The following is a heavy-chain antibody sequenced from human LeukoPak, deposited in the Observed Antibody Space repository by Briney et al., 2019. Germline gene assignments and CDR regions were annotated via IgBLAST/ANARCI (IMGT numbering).Heavy chain of an antibody. CDR1: GFTFSSYA. CDR2: ISGSGGST. Sequence: PGGSLRLSCAASGFTFSSYAMSWVRQDPGKGLEWVSAISGSGGSTYYADSVKGRFTISRDNSKNTLYLQMNSLRAEDTAIYYCAKMKGITMVRGTFDYWGQGTLVTVSS. D-gene: IGHD3-10*01. V-gene: IGHV3-23*01. CDR3: AKMKGITMVRGTFDY. J-gene: IGHJ4*02.